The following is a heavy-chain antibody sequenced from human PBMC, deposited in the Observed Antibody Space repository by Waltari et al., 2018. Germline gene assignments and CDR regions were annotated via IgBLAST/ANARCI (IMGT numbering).Heavy chain of an antibody. CDR1: GGSITGNRPY. Sequence: QLQLQESGPGLVEPSENLPPACSVPGGSITGNRPYCAWIRQPPGQGREWIGTMSYSGATYSSPSLKSRVTISRDTSKNQLSLTLGSVTAADTAVYYCATYMGASLGTAAFDVWGQGTMVTVSS. V-gene: IGHV4-39*01. J-gene: IGHJ3*01. CDR3: ATYMGASLGTAAFDV. CDR2: MSYSGAT. D-gene: IGHD1-1*01.